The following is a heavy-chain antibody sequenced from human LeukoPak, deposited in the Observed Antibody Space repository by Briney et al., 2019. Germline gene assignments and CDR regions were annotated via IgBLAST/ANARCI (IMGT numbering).Heavy chain of an antibody. V-gene: IGHV4-38-2*02. CDR2: IYHSGST. CDR1: GYSISSSYY. D-gene: IGHD1-20*01. CDR3: ARHPISSFKRITGKNVAFDI. Sequence: SETLSLTCTVSGYSISSSYYWGWIRQPPGKGLEWIGSIYHSGSTYYNPSLKSRVTISVDTSKNQFSLKLSSVTAADTAVYYCARHPISSFKRITGKNVAFDIWGQGTMVTVSS. J-gene: IGHJ3*02.